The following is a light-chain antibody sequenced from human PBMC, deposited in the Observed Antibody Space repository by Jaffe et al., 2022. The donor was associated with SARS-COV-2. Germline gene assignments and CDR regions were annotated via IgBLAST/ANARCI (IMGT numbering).Light chain of an antibody. V-gene: IGKV1-39*01. CDR1: QSISSS. J-gene: IGKJ2*01. CDR2: AAS. CDR3: QQSYRTPYT. Sequence: DIQMTQSPSSLSASIGDRVTITCRASQSISSSLNWYQQKPGKAPKLLIYAASSLQSGVPSRFSGSGSGTDFTLTISSLQPEDFATYYCQQSYRTPYTFGQGTKLEMK.